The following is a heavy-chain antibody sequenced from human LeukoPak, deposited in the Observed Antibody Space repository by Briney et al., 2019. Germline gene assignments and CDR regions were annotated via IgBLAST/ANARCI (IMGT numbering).Heavy chain of an antibody. V-gene: IGHV1-3*04. Sequence: ASVKVSCKASGYMFTSYALHWVRQAPGQRLEWMGWINTGSGNTQYSQKFQGRVAITRDTSASTAYMELSSLQSEDTAVYWCARETFGTSRPSDYWGQGTLVTVSS. CDR1: GYMFTSYA. CDR3: ARETFGTSRPSDY. J-gene: IGHJ4*02. CDR2: INTGSGNT. D-gene: IGHD2-2*01.